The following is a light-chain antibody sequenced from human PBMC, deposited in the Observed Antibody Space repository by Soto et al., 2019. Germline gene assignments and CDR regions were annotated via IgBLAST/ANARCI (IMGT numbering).Light chain of an antibody. CDR2: DAS. CDR1: QSVSSY. CDR3: QQRSNWTPALT. V-gene: IGKV3-11*01. J-gene: IGKJ4*01. Sequence: EIVLTQSPATLSLSPGERATLSCRASQSVSSYLAWYQQKPGQAPRLLIYDASNRATGIPARFSGSGSGTDFTLTITSLEPEDYAVYYCQQRSNWTPALTFGGGTKVETK.